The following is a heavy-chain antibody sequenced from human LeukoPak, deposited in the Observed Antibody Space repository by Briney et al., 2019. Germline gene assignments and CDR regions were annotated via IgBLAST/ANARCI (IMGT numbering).Heavy chain of an antibody. CDR1: GGSISSYY. V-gene: IGHV4-59*12. J-gene: IGHJ5*02. Sequence: SETLSLTCTVSGGSISSYYWSWVRQPPGKGLEWIGYIYYSGSTNYNPSLKSRVTISVDTSKNQFSLKLSSVTAADTAVYYCARALNSRRGWFDPWGQGTLVTVSS. CDR3: ARALNSRRGWFDP. D-gene: IGHD4-23*01. CDR2: IYYSGST.